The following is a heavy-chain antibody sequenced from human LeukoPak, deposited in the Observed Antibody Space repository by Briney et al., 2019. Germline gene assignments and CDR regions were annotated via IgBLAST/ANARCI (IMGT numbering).Heavy chain of an antibody. CDR3: ASTKYGDYGIYYFDY. J-gene: IGHJ4*02. CDR1: GGTFSSYA. V-gene: IGHV1-69*05. CDR2: IIPIFGTA. Sequence: GASVKVSCKASGGTFSSYAISWVRQAPGQGLEWMGGIIPIFGTANYAQKFQGRVTITTDESTSTAYMELRSLRSDDTAVYYCASTKYGDYGIYYFDYWGQGTLVTVSS. D-gene: IGHD4-17*01.